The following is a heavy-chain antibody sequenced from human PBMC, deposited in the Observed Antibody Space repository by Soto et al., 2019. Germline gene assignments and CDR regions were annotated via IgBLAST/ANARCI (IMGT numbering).Heavy chain of an antibody. CDR3: ARGINYYDSGDDAFDI. CDR1: GYTFTSCD. J-gene: IGHJ3*02. D-gene: IGHD3-10*01. CDR2: MNPNSGNT. V-gene: IGHV1-8*01. Sequence: QVQLVQSGAEVKKPGASVKVSCKASGYTFTSCDINWVRQGTGQGLEWVGWMNPNSGNTGYAQKFQGRVTMTRSTSISTAYMELSSLRSEDTAVYYCARGINYYDSGDDAFDIWGQGTMVTVSS.